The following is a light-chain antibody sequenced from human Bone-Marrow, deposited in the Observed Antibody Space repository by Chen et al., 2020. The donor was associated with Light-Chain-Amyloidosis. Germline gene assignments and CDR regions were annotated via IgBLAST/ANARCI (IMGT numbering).Light chain of an antibody. V-gene: IGKV1-39*01. J-gene: IGKJ2*01. CDR2: AAS. CDR1: QTISTY. CDR3: QQIYSTPYT. Sequence: DIQMTQSPSSLSASVGDRVTITCRASQTISTYLTWYQQKPGKAPKLLIYAASSLQSGVSSRFSGRGSGTESTLSISSLQPEDFATYYCQQIYSTPYTFGQGTKLEIK.